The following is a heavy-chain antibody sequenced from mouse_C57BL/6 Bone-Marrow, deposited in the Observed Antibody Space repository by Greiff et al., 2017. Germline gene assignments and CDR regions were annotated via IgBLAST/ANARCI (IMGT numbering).Heavy chain of an antibody. CDR3: ARSDYYYGSSYGYFDV. D-gene: IGHD1-1*01. Sequence: VQLQESGAELARPGASVKLSCKASGYTFTSYGISWVKQRTGQGLEWIGELYPRSGNTYYNEKFKGKDTLTADKSSSTAYMALRSLTSEDSAVDFCARSDYYYGSSYGYFDVWGTGTTVTVSS. CDR1: GYTFTSYG. J-gene: IGHJ1*03. V-gene: IGHV1-81*01. CDR2: LYPRSGNT.